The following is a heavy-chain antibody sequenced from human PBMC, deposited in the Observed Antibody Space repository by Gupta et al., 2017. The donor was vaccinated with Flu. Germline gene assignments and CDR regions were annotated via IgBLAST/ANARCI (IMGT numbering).Heavy chain of an antibody. CDR1: GFTLSSYS. Sequence: EVQLVESGGGLVKPGGSLRLSCAASGFTLSSYSMNWVRQAPGKGLEWVSSISSSSSYIYYADSVKGRFTISGDNAKNSLYLQMNSLRAEDTAVYYCARVVAFTPEKYYDGSGTHYDMDVWGQGTTVTVSS. V-gene: IGHV3-21*01. J-gene: IGHJ6*02. CDR2: ISSSSSYI. D-gene: IGHD3-10*01. CDR3: ARVVAFTPEKYYDGSGTHYDMDV.